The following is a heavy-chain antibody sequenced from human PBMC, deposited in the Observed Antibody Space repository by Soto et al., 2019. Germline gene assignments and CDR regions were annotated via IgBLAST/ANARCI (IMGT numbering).Heavy chain of an antibody. J-gene: IGHJ4*02. CDR2: IIPIFATT. V-gene: IGHV1-69*13. CDR1: GGTFSSYT. D-gene: IGHD2-2*01. CDR3: ASGYCISTSCHGRTDY. Sequence: SVKVSCKASGGTFSSYTISWVRQAPGQGLEWMGGIIPIFATTNYAQKFQGRVTITADESTSTAYMELSSLRSEDTAVYYCASGYCISTSCHGRTDYWGQGTLVTVSS.